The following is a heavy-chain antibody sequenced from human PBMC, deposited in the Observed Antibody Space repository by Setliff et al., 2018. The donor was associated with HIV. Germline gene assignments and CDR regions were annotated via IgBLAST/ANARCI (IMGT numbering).Heavy chain of an antibody. V-gene: IGHV3-49*04. J-gene: IGHJ6*03. CDR3: SRLRGYSYGLASYYYYMDA. CDR2: TRSKTYGGTT. Sequence: GSLRLSCTASGFTFGDHAMNWVRQAPGKGLEWVGCTRSKTYGGTTEYAASVKGRFTISRDDSKNIAYLQMNSLKTEDTAVYYCSRLRGYSYGLASYYYYMDAWGKGTTVTVSS. CDR1: GFTFGDHA. D-gene: IGHD5-18*01.